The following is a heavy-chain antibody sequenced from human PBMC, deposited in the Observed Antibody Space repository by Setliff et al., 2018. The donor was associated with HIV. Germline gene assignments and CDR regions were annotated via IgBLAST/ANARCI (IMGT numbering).Heavy chain of an antibody. CDR2: INQSGNT. CDR3: ARQTATGTSATFDS. Sequence: PSETLSLTCAVYGGSLSGYYWSWVRQSPGRGLEWIGEINQSGNTNFNPSLKSRLIISVDTSKSQFSLKLTSVTAADTAVYYCARQTATGTSATFDSWGQGSLVTVSS. CDR1: GGSLSGYY. D-gene: IGHD2-21*02. V-gene: IGHV4-34*01. J-gene: IGHJ4*02.